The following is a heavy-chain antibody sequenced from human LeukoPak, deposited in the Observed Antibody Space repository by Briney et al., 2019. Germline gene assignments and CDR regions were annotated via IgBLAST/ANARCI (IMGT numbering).Heavy chain of an antibody. Sequence: SETQSLTCTVSGGSISSHYWSWIRQPPGKGLECIGYIYYSGSTNYNPSLKSRVTISVDTSKNQFSLKLSSVTAADTAVYYCARVPGDSSSWYTYYYMDVWGKGTTVTVSS. CDR2: IYYSGST. D-gene: IGHD6-13*01. CDR3: ARVPGDSSSWYTYYYMDV. J-gene: IGHJ6*03. V-gene: IGHV4-59*11. CDR1: GGSISSHY.